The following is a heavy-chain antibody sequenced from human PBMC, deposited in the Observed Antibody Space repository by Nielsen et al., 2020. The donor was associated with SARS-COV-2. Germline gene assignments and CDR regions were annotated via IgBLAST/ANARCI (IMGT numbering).Heavy chain of an antibody. D-gene: IGHD2-15*01. J-gene: IGHJ4*02. CDR2: ISYEGTNK. CDR1: GFTFSSKG. Sequence: GGSLRLSCAASGFTFSSKGMHWVRQAPGKGLELVAVISYEGTNKDYADSVKGRFTISRDNSKNTLYLQMSSLRAEDTAVYYCAKDDGYCYGGSCYFFDYWGQGTLVTVSS. CDR3: AKDDGYCYGGSCYFFDY. V-gene: IGHV3-30*19.